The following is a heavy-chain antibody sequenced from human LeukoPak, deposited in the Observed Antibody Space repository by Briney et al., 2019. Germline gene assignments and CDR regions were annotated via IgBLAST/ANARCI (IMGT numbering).Heavy chain of an antibody. Sequence: SSETLSLTCAVYGGSFSGYYWSWIRQPPGKGLEWLGEINHSGSTNYNPSLKSRVTISVDTSKNQFSLKLSPVTAADTAVYYCARVRRLWLAGDFDYWGQGTLVTVSS. CDR3: ARVRRLWLAGDFDY. J-gene: IGHJ4*02. CDR1: GGSFSGYY. V-gene: IGHV4-34*01. D-gene: IGHD3-10*01. CDR2: INHSGST.